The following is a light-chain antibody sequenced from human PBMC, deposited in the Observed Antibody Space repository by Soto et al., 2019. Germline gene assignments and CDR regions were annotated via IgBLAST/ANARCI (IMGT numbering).Light chain of an antibody. Sequence: DVVMTQSPLSLPVILGQPASISCWSSQSLVYSDGNTYLNWCQQRPGQSQRRLIYKISNRVSGVPDRFSGSGSGSDFTLKISRVEAEDVGVYYCLQGSHWPYTFGQGTKLEIK. CDR2: KIS. CDR3: LQGSHWPYT. CDR1: QSLVYSDGNTY. J-gene: IGKJ2*01. V-gene: IGKV2-30*01.